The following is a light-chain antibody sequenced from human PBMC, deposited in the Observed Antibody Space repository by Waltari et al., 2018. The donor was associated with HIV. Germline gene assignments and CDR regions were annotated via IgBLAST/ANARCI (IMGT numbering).Light chain of an antibody. CDR1: SSNIGAGHD. CDR2: DNN. V-gene: IGLV1-40*01. Sequence: QSVLTQPPSVSGAPGQRVTISCTGSSSNIGAGHDVHWYQQLPGTAPKLLIYDNNNRPSGVPDRFSGSKSGTSASLAITGLQAEDEADYYCQSYDSSLSGSVFGGGTKLTVL. J-gene: IGLJ3*02. CDR3: QSYDSSLSGSV.